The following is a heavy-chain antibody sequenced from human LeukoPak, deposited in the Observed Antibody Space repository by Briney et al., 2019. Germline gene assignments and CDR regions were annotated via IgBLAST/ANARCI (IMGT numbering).Heavy chain of an antibody. CDR3: ARSPEDDYGDIKEFDY. D-gene: IGHD4-17*01. J-gene: IGHJ4*02. CDR2: IIPIFGMA. V-gene: IGHV1-69*13. Sequence: ASVKVSCKASGGTFSSHGISWVRQAPGQGLEWMGGIIPIFGMANYAQKFQGRATITADESTSTAYMELSSLRSEDTAVYYCARSPEDDYGDIKEFDYWGQGTLVTVPS. CDR1: GGTFSSHG.